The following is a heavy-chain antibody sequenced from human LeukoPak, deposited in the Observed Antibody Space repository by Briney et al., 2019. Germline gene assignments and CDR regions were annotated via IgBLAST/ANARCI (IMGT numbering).Heavy chain of an antibody. CDR1: GFTFSGSL. D-gene: IGHD2-2*02. J-gene: IGHJ4*02. Sequence: GGSLRLSCAASGFTFSGSLIHWVRQASGKGLEWVGRIRTKADNYAAVYAASVKGRFTISRDDTKNTAYLQMNSLQSDDTATYYFIRQIVEADIDWGQGTLVTVSS. CDR2: IRTKADNYAA. V-gene: IGHV3-73*01. CDR3: IRQIVEADID.